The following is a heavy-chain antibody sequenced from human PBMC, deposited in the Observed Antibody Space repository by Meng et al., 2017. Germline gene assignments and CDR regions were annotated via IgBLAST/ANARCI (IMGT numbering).Heavy chain of an antibody. D-gene: IGHD5-12*01. V-gene: IGHV4-34*01. Sequence: WGAGLLRPSAASSPPLAVYGGVFSGSYWSGFRRPPGKGLEWIGEINHSGSTNYNPSLKSRVTISVDTSKNQFSLKLSSVTAADTAVYYCARGRSIVATRVAWFDPWGQGTLVTVSS. J-gene: IGHJ5*02. CDR1: GGVFSGSY. CDR3: ARGRSIVATRVAWFDP. CDR2: INHSGST.